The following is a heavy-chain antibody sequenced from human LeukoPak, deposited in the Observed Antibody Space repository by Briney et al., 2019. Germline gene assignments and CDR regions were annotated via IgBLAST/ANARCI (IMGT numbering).Heavy chain of an antibody. CDR2: ISSSGSTI. CDR1: GFTFSSYE. D-gene: IGHD1-26*01. V-gene: IGHV3-48*03. J-gene: IGHJ5*02. CDR3: ASTTRPSGPFDP. Sequence: GGSLRLSCAASGFTFSSYEMNWVRQAPGKGLEWVSYISSSGSTIYYADSVKGRFTISRDNAKNSLYLQMNSLRVEDTAVYYCASTTRPSGPFDPWGQGTLVTVSS.